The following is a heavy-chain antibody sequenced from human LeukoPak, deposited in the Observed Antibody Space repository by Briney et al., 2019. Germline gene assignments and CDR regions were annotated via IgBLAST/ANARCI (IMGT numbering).Heavy chain of an antibody. CDR2: IKQDGSEK. Sequence: GGSLRLSCAASGFTFSSYWMSWVRQAPGKGLEWVANIKQDGSEKYYVDSVKGRFTISRDNAKNSLYLQMNSLRAEDTAVYYCARGVSSSWYWDYYYYMDVWGKGTTVTVSS. D-gene: IGHD6-13*01. V-gene: IGHV3-7*01. CDR3: ARGVSSSWYWDYYYYMDV. J-gene: IGHJ6*03. CDR1: GFTFSSYW.